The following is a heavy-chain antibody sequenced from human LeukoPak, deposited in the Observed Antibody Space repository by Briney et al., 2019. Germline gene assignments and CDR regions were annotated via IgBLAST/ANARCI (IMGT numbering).Heavy chain of an antibody. CDR1: GFTCSNYW. J-gene: IGHJ6*03. D-gene: IGHD3-3*01. CDR2: IKQDGSEK. Sequence: GGSLRLSCAASGFTCSNYWMSWVRQAPGKGLEWVANIKQDGSEKYYVDSVKGRFTISRDNAKNSLYLQMNSLRAEDTAVYYCARDGSLWRDHMDVWGKGTTVTVSS. CDR3: ARDGSLWRDHMDV. V-gene: IGHV3-7*01.